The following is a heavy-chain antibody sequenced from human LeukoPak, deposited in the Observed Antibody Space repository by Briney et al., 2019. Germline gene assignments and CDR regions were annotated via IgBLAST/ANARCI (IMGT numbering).Heavy chain of an antibody. CDR3: ARNYGDYRDV. CDR2: ISSSSSYI. D-gene: IGHD4-17*01. CDR1: GFTFSSYR. J-gene: IGHJ6*02. V-gene: IGHV3-21*01. Sequence: GGSLRLSCAASGFTFSSYRMTWVRQAPGKGLEWVSSISSSSSYIYYADSVKGRFTISRDNAKNSLYLQMNSLRAEDTAVYYCARNYGDYRDVWGQGTTVTVSS.